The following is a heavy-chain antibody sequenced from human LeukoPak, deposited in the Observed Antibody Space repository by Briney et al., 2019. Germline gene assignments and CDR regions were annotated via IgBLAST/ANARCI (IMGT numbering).Heavy chain of an antibody. J-gene: IGHJ4*02. CDR2: MNPNSGNT. V-gene: IGHV1-8*03. D-gene: IGHD3-3*01. Sequence: ASVKVSCKASEYTFTSYDINWVRQATGQGLEWMGWMNPNSGNTGYAQKFQGRVTITRNTSISTAYMELSSLRSEDTAVYYCVRDFRFLEDYWGQGTLVTVSS. CDR3: VRDFRFLEDY. CDR1: EYTFTSYD.